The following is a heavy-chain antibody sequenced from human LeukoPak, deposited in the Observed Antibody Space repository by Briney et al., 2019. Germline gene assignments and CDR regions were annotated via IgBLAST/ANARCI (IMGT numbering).Heavy chain of an antibody. CDR1: GFTFSSYG. CDR2: IWYDGSNK. CDR3: ARDGANYYDSSGYSNDAFDI. D-gene: IGHD3-22*01. J-gene: IGHJ3*02. V-gene: IGHV3-33*01. Sequence: PGGSLRLSCAASGFTFSSYGMHWVRQAPGKGLEWVAVIWYDGSNKYYADSVKGRFTISRDNSKNTLYLQMNSLRAEDTAVYYCARDGANYYDSSGYSNDAFDIWGQGTMVTVSS.